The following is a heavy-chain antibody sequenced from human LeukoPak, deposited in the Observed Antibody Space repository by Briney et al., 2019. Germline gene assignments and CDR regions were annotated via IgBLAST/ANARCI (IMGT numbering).Heavy chain of an antibody. CDR1: GYTFTSYD. CDR2: MNPNSGNT. J-gene: IGHJ4*02. D-gene: IGHD3-22*01. CDR3: ARGGGSYYYDSSGYYLGY. Sequence: GASVKVSCKASGYTFTSYDINWVRQATGQGLEWKGWMNPNSGNTGYAQKFQGRVTMTRNTSISTAYMELSSLRSEDAAVYYCARGGGSYYYDSSGYYLGYWGQGTLVTVSS. V-gene: IGHV1-8*01.